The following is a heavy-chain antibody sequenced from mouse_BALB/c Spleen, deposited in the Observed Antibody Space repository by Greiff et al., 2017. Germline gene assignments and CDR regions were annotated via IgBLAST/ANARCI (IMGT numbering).Heavy chain of an antibody. J-gene: IGHJ4*01. D-gene: IGHD2-1*01. CDR3: SSWGNHAMDY. V-gene: IGHV14-3*02. Sequence: VQLQQSGAELVKPGASVKLSCTASGFNIKDTYMHWVKQRPEQGLEWIGRIDPANGNTKYDPKFQGKATITADTSSNTAYLQLSSLTSEDTAVYYCSSWGNHAMDYWGQGTSVTVSS. CDR2: IDPANGNT. CDR1: GFNIKDTY.